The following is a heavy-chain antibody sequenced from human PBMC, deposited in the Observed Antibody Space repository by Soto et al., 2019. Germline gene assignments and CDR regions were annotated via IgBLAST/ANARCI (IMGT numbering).Heavy chain of an antibody. Sequence: PSETLSLTCAVYGGSFSGYYWGWIRQPPGKGLEWIGEINHSGSTNYNPSLKSRVTISVDTSKNQFSLKLNSVTAAHTAVYYCARGRGGNDHDSIDYTDFDYWGQGTLVTVSS. V-gene: IGHV4-34*01. CDR3: ARGRGGNDHDSIDYTDFDY. D-gene: IGHD3-22*01. J-gene: IGHJ4*02. CDR1: GGSFSGYY. CDR2: INHSGST.